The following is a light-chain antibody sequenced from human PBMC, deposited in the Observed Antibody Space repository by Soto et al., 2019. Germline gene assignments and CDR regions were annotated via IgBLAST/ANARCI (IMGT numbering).Light chain of an antibody. CDR2: GAS. V-gene: IGKV3-20*01. CDR1: QSVSSN. CDR3: QQYGGSPRT. J-gene: IGKJ1*01. Sequence: EIVMTQSPATLSVSPGERATLSCRASQSVSSNLAWYQQKPGQAPRLLIFGASNRATGIPDRFSGSGSGTDSTLTISRLEPEDFAVYHCQQYGGSPRTFGQGTKVDIK.